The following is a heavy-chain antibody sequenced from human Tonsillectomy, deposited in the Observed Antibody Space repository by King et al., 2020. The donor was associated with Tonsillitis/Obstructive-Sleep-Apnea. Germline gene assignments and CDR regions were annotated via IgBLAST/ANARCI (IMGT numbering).Heavy chain of an antibody. CDR3: ERVQGAIFVANDAFDI. CDR2: VNSDESST. CDR1: GFTFSIYW. J-gene: IGHJ3*02. D-gene: IGHD1-26*01. Sequence: VQLVESGGGLVQPGGSLRLSCAASGFTFSIYWMYWVRQAPGKGLVWVSRVNSDESSTSYADSVKGRFTISRDNAKNTLYLQMNRLRAEDTSVYYCERVQGAIFVANDAFDIWGQGTMVTVSS. V-gene: IGHV3-74*01.